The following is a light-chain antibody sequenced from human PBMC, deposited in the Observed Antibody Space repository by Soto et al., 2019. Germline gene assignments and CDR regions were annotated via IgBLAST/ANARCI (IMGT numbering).Light chain of an antibody. CDR1: QSVSDY. Sequence: EIVLTQSPATLSLSPGERATLSCSASQSVSDYLAWYQQKPGQAPRLVIHDAPHRAPGIPARFSGRGSGTDFTLTISSLEPEDFAVYYCHQRSDWPITFGQGTKLQ. J-gene: IGKJ2*01. V-gene: IGKV3-11*01. CDR2: DAP. CDR3: HQRSDWPIT.